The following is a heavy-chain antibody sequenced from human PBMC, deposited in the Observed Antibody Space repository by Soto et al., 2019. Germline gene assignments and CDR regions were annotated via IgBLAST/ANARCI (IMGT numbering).Heavy chain of an antibody. J-gene: IGHJ5*02. D-gene: IGHD3-10*01. CDR1: GGSFSGYY. CDR2: IHHSGST. V-gene: IGHV4-34*01. Sequence: QVQLQQWGAGLLKPSETLSLTCAVYGGSFSGYYWSWIRQPPGKGLEWIGEIHHSGSTNYNPSLKSRATISVDPSKNQFSLKLSSVTAADTAVYYCARGPKYYYGSGSYYRTRRYCFDPWGQGTLVTVSS. CDR3: ARGPKYYYGSGSYYRTRRYCFDP.